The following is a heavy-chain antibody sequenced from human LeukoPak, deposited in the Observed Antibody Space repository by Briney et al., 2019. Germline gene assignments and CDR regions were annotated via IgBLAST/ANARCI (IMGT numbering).Heavy chain of an antibody. D-gene: IGHD3-3*01. CDR2: IYYSGST. Sequence: SETLSLTCTVSGGSISSSSYYWGWIRQPPGKGLEWIGSIYYSGSTYYNPSLKSRVTISVDTSKNQFSLKLSSVTAADTAVYYCARHAGGYYDFWSGNNWFDPWGQRTLVTVSS. CDR3: ARHAGGYYDFWSGNNWFDP. V-gene: IGHV4-39*01. CDR1: GGSISSSSYY. J-gene: IGHJ5*02.